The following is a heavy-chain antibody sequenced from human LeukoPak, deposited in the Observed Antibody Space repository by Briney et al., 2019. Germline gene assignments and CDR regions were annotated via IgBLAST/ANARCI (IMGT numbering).Heavy chain of an antibody. CDR3: AKDATMADGYFDY. D-gene: IGHD3-10*01. CDR2: ISGSGGST. Sequence: GGSLGLSCTASGFTFSSYAMSWVRQAPGKGLEWVSVISGSGGSTYYADSVKGRFTISRDNSKNTLYLQMNSLRAEDTAVYYCAKDATMADGYFDYWGQGTLVTVSS. CDR1: GFTFSSYA. V-gene: IGHV3-23*01. J-gene: IGHJ4*02.